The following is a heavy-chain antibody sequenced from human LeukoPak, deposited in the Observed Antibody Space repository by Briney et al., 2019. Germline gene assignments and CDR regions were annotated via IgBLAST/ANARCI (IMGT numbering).Heavy chain of an antibody. CDR1: GFTLSSHS. CDR3: ARGDGIQLWSPFDY. CDR2: ISSSSSTI. J-gene: IGHJ4*02. V-gene: IGHV3-48*01. D-gene: IGHD5-18*01. Sequence: PGGSLRLSCAASGFTLSSHSMNWVRQAPGKGLEWVSYISSSSSTIYYADSVKGRFTISRDNAKNSLYLQMNSLRAEDTAVYYCARGDGIQLWSPFDYWGQGTLVTVSS.